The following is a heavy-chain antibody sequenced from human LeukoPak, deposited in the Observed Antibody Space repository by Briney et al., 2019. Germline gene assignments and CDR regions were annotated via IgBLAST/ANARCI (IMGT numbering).Heavy chain of an antibody. V-gene: IGHV3-21*01. Sequence: GGALRLSCVASGFTFSSYSMNWVRQAPGRGLEWVSSISSSSSYIYYADSVKGRFTISRDNAKNSLYLQMNSLRAEDTAVYYCARGDYGSGRFDYWGQGTLVTVSS. CDR2: ISSSSSYI. D-gene: IGHD3-10*01. CDR1: GFTFSSYS. J-gene: IGHJ4*02. CDR3: ARGDYGSGRFDY.